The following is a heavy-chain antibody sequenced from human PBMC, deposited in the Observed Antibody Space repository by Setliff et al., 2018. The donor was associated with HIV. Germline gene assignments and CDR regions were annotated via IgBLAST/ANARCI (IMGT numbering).Heavy chain of an antibody. V-gene: IGHV3-49*04. CDR1: GFTFGDYA. D-gene: IGHD2-2*01. CDR3: TREAVVVPAARWGDYYYYYMDV. Sequence: PGGSLRLSCTASGFTFGDYAMSWVRQAPGKGLEWVGFIRSKAYGGTTEYAASVKGRLTISRDGSKSIAYLQMNSLKTEDTAVYYCTREAVVVPAARWGDYYYYYMDVWGKGTSVTVSS. CDR2: IRSKAYGGTT. J-gene: IGHJ6*03.